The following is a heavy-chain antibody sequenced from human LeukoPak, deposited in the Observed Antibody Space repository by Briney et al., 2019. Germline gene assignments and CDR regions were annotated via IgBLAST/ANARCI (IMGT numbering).Heavy chain of an antibody. Sequence: SQTLSLTCAVSGGSINRGGYSCSWIRQPPGKGLEWLGYIYHSGSTNYNPALKNRVTIAVDNSKNQFSLKLRPVTAADTAVYYCWYSGYESGFDYWGQGIPLTVSS. J-gene: IGHJ4*02. D-gene: IGHD5-12*01. CDR1: GGSINRGGYS. CDR3: WYSGYESGFDY. CDR2: IYHSGST. V-gene: IGHV4-30-2*01.